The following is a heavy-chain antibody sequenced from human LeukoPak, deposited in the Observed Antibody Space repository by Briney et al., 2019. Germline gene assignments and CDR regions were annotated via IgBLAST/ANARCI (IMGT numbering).Heavy chain of an antibody. CDR1: GGSISSSSYY. D-gene: IGHD4-17*01. CDR2: IYYSGST. V-gene: IGHV4-39*07. CDR3: AMSRYGKFDY. J-gene: IGHJ4*02. Sequence: SETLSLTCTVSGGSISSSSYYWGWIRQPPGKGLEWIGSIYYSGSTYYNPSLKSRVTISVDTSKNQFSLKLSSVTAADTAVYYCAMSRYGKFDYWGQGTLVTVSS.